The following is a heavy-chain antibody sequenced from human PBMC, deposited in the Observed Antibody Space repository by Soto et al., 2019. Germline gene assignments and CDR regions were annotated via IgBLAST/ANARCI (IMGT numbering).Heavy chain of an antibody. CDR2: IYYSGST. V-gene: IGHV4-59*01. CDR3: AREYYYDSRGYYPPWFDP. D-gene: IGHD3-22*01. J-gene: IGHJ5*02. CDR1: GGSISSYY. Sequence: SETLSLTCTVSGGSISSYYWSWIRQPPGKGLEWIGYIYYSGSTNYNPSLKSRVTISVDTSKNQFSLKLSSVTAADTAVYYCAREYYYDSRGYYPPWFDPWGQRTLVTVSS.